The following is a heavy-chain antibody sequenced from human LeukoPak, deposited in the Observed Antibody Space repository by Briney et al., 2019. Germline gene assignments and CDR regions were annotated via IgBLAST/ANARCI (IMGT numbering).Heavy chain of an antibody. CDR3: ARRLSDLYSSSSGDGAFDI. Sequence: SETLSLTCTVSGGSISSYYWSWIRQPPGKGLEWIGYIYYSGSTNYNPSLKSRVTISVDTSKNQFSLKLSSVTAADTAVYYCARRLSDLYSSSSGDGAFDIWGQGTMVTVSS. J-gene: IGHJ3*02. CDR1: GGSISSYY. V-gene: IGHV4-59*01. CDR2: IYYSGST. D-gene: IGHD6-6*01.